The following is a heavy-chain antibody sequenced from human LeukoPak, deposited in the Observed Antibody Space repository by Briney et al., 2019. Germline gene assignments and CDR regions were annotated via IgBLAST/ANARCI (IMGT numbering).Heavy chain of an antibody. CDR3: ARPKYGDAAYFAL. Sequence: SETLSLTCAVSGYSLSSGYYWGWIRQPPGKGLEWIGSIYHSGNTYYNPSLKSRVTISVDTSKNQFFLKVTSVTAADAAVYYCARPKYGDAAYFALWGRGALVTVSS. CDR1: GYSLSSGYY. CDR2: IYHSGNT. D-gene: IGHD4-17*01. V-gene: IGHV4-38-2*01. J-gene: IGHJ2*01.